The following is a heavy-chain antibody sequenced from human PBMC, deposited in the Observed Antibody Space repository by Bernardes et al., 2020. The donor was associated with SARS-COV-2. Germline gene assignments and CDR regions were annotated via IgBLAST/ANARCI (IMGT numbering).Heavy chain of an antibody. D-gene: IGHD2-2*01. J-gene: IGHJ6*02. V-gene: IGHV4-34*01. Sequence: WETLSLTCAVYGESFSDYNWNWIRQPPGKGLEWIGEINHSGSANYNPSLKSRVSISVDTSKNQFSLKVNSVTAADTAVYYCARMSSGVVVPPALGLGFFYSYYVVDVWGQGTAVSVSS. CDR1: GESFSDYN. CDR2: INHSGSA. CDR3: ARMSSGVVVPPALGLGFFYSYYVVDV.